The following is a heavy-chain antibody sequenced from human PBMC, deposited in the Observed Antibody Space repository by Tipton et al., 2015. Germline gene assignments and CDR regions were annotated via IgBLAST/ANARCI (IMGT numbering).Heavy chain of an antibody. CDR3: AKGRSVVLYYSDY. Sequence: SGFAFGNYAMNWVRQAPGKGLEWVSGISGSGGGTYYADSVKGRFTISRDNSKDTLYLQMNSLRAEDTAVYFCAKGRSVVLYYSDYWGQGSLVTVSS. J-gene: IGHJ4*02. V-gene: IGHV3-23*01. CDR2: ISGSGGGT. CDR1: GFAFGNYA. D-gene: IGHD2-2*01.